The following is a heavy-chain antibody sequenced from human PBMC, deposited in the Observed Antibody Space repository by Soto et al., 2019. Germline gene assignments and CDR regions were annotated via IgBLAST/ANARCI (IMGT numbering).Heavy chain of an antibody. D-gene: IGHD1-26*01. J-gene: IGHJ5*02. CDR3: ATVATRSYDWFDP. CDR1: GFTFSTYW. CDR2: INSDGSRT. V-gene: IGHV3-74*01. Sequence: EVQLVESGGGLGQPGRSLRLSCAASGFTFSTYWMHWVRQAPGKGLVWVSRINSDGSRTNYADSVKGRFTTFRDNAKNTVYLHLNILTAEDTAVYYCATVATRSYDWFDPWGQGTLVTVSS.